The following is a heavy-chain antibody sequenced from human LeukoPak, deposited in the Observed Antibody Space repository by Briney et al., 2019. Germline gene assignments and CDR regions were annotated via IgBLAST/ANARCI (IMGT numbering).Heavy chain of an antibody. V-gene: IGHV3-43*02. D-gene: IGHD6-13*01. CDR3: AKDGYKAAGYFDL. J-gene: IGHJ2*01. Sequence: HPGESLRLSCAASGFTFSNYAMHWVRHVPGKGLEWLSLISGSGDNTDYAESVKGRFTVSRDNSRNSLYLQMSGLRVEDTALFYCAKDGYKAAGYFDLWGRGTLVTVSS. CDR1: GFTFSNYA. CDR2: ISGSGDNT.